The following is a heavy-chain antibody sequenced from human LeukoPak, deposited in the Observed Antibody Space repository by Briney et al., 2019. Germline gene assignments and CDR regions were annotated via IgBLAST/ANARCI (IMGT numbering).Heavy chain of an antibody. D-gene: IGHD3-22*01. CDR1: GYTFTGYY. Sequence: ASVKVSCKASGYTFTGYYMHWVRQAPGQGLEWMGWINPNSGGTNYAQKFQGRVTMTRDTSISTAYMELSRLRSDDTAVYYCARLIPVYYYDSSGPSLSGFDIWGQGTMVTVSS. J-gene: IGHJ3*02. CDR2: INPNSGGT. CDR3: ARLIPVYYYDSSGPSLSGFDI. V-gene: IGHV1-2*02.